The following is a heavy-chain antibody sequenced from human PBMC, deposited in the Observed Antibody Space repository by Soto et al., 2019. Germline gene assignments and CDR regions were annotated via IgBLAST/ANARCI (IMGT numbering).Heavy chain of an antibody. D-gene: IGHD3-3*01. CDR2: INPDGSAK. CDR1: GFSFSNSY. CDR3: AEVWDFCNGYYDY. V-gene: IGHV3-7*01. J-gene: IGHJ4*02. Sequence: EVQLVDSGGGLVQPGGSLRLSCAAYGFSFSNSYMSWVRQAPGKGLEWVANINPDGSAKYYADSVKGRFTVSRDNAENSMYLQMHSLIGEDTAVYYCAEVWDFCNGYYDYWGQGSLVTVSS.